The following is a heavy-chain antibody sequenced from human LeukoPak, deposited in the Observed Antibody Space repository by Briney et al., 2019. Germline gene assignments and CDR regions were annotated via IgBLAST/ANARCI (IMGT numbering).Heavy chain of an antibody. V-gene: IGHV3-23*01. CDR3: AKTGNRDSSNWSNWFDP. CDR1: GFTFSSYA. D-gene: IGHD6-13*01. J-gene: IGHJ5*02. Sequence: GGSLRLSCEASGFTFSSYAMSWVRQAPGKGLEWVSGIIDSGDITYYANSVKGRFTISRDNSKNTLYLQMNSLRAEDTAVYYCAKTGNRDSSNWSNWFDPWGQGTLVTVSS. CDR2: IIDSGDIT.